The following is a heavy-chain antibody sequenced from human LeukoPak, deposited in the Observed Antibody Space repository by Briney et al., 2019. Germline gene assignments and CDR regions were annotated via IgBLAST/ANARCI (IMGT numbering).Heavy chain of an antibody. CDR3: ARDKGGELLNY. CDR2: IYSGGST. J-gene: IGHJ4*02. Sequence: PGGSLRLSCAASGFTVSSNYMSWVRQAPGKGLEWVSVIYSGGSTYYADSVKGRFTTSRDNSKNTLYLQMNSLRAEDTAVYYCARDKGGELLNYWGQGTLVTVSS. D-gene: IGHD1-26*01. V-gene: IGHV3-53*01. CDR1: GFTVSSNY.